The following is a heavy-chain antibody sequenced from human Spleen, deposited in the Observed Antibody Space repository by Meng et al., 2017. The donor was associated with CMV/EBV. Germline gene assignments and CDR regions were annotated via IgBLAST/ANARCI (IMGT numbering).Heavy chain of an antibody. CDR3: AKDGGTAMSHFDY. CDR1: RFTFSSYG. Sequence: GGSLRLSCAASRFTFSSYGMHWVRQAPGKGLEWVAVIWYDGSNKYYADSVKGRFTISRDNSKNTLYLQMNSLRAEDTAVYYCAKDGGTAMSHFDYWGQGTLVTVSS. V-gene: IGHV3-33*06. D-gene: IGHD5-18*01. CDR2: IWYDGSNK. J-gene: IGHJ4*02.